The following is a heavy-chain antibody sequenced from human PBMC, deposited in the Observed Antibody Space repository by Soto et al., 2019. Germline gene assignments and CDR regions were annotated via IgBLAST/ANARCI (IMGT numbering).Heavy chain of an antibody. J-gene: IGHJ5*02. V-gene: IGHV3-33*01. CDR1: GFTFSSYG. CDR2: IWYDGSNK. Sequence: QVQLVESGGGVVQPGRSLRLSCAASGFTFSSYGMHWVRQAPGKGLEWVAVIWYDGSNKYYADSVKGRFTISRDNSKNTLDLQMTSLRAEDTAVYYCARDGWVMRYCSGGSCYSQNWFDPWGQGTLVTVCS. D-gene: IGHD2-15*01. CDR3: ARDGWVMRYCSGGSCYSQNWFDP.